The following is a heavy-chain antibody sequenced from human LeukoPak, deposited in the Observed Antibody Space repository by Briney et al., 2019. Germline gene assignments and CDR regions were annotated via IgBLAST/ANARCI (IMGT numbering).Heavy chain of an antibody. CDR3: TKGGLMSRGYYFDY. CDR2: ISDSGGST. V-gene: IGHV3-23*01. CDR1: GFTFSSYA. J-gene: IGHJ4*02. D-gene: IGHD2-2*01. Sequence: PGGSLRLSCAASGFTFSSYAMSWVRQAPGKGLEWVSTISDSGGSTYYADSVEGRFTISRDNSKNTVYLQMNSLRVEDTAVYYCTKGGLMSRGYYFDYWGQGTLVTVSS.